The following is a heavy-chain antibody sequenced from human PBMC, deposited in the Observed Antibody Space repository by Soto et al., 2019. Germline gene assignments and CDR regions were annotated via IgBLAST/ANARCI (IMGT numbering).Heavy chain of an antibody. J-gene: IGHJ6*02. Sequence: QVQLVESGGGVVQPGRSLTLSCAASGFTFSRFSMPWVRQAPGKGLAWVAVISYDGSNTHYAESVKGRFNISRDDSKNTLLLQMNNLRGEDSAVYYCARDHGMFLSYYYYGMDVWGQGTTVSVSS. D-gene: IGHD3-10*02. CDR3: ARDHGMFLSYYYYGMDV. V-gene: IGHV3-30-3*01. CDR1: GFTFSRFS. CDR2: ISYDGSNT.